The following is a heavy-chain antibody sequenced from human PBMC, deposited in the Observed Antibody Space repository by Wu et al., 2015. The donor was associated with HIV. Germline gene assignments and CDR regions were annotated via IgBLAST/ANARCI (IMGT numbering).Heavy chain of an antibody. CDR1: GYTFTDYY. J-gene: IGHJ6*03. Sequence: QVQLVQSGAEVKKPGASLNVSCQTFGYTFTDYYLHWVRRAPGQGLEWMGWIKPDSGDTKYAQKFQGRVTMTRDTSISTAYMELSRLRSDDTAVYYCARGSYYYYYMDVWGKGNHGHRLL. CDR3: ARGSYYYYYMDV. V-gene: IGHV1-2*02. CDR2: IKPDSGDT.